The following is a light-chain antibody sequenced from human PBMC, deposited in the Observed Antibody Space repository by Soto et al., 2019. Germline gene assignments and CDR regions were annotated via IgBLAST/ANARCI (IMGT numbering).Light chain of an antibody. CDR2: GAS. CDR3: QQYNNWPVYT. V-gene: IGKV3-15*01. J-gene: IGKJ2*01. Sequence: EIVMTQSPATLSVSPGERATLSCRASQSVSSNLAWYQQKPGQAPRLLIYGASTRATGIPARFSGSGSGTELTLTISSLQSEDFAVYYCQQYNNWPVYTFGQGTKVDIK. CDR1: QSVSSN.